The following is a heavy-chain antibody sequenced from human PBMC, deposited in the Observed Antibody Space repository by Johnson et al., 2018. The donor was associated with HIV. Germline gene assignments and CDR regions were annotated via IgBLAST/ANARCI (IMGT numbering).Heavy chain of an antibody. V-gene: IGHV3-30-3*01. CDR1: GFTFSSYA. Sequence: QVQLVESGGAVVQPGGSLRLSCAASGFTFSSYAMHWVRQAPGKGLEWVAVISYDGSNKYYADSVKGRFTISRDNSKNTLYLQMNSLRAEDTAVYYCARVTLVLDIWGRDNGHRLF. CDR2: ISYDGSNK. J-gene: IGHJ3*02. CDR3: ARVTLVLDI. D-gene: IGHD4-23*01.